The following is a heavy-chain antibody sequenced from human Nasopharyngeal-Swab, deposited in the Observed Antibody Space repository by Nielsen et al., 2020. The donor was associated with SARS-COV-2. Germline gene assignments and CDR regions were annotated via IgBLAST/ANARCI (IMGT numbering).Heavy chain of an antibody. D-gene: IGHD6-19*01. CDR1: GFTFSSYA. J-gene: IGHJ3*02. CDR3: AKDRKQWLVRDAFDI. CDR2: ISGSGGST. Sequence: ETLSLTCAASGFTFSSYAMSWVRQAPGKGLEWVSAISGSGGSTYYADSVKGRFTISRDNSKNTLYLQMNSLRAEDTAVYYCAKDRKQWLVRDAFDIWGQGTMVTVSS. V-gene: IGHV3-23*01.